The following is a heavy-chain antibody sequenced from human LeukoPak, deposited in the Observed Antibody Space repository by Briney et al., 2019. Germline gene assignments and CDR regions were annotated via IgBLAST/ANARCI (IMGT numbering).Heavy chain of an antibody. V-gene: IGHV3-30-3*01. Sequence: GGSLRLSCAASGFTFSSYAMHWVRQAPGKGLEWVAVMSSDGNKKFYAEYVKGRFTISRDNSENTLYLEMNSLRGEDTAVYYCARGDYDLSGSYHYGMDVWGQGTTVTVSS. CDR3: ARGDYDLSGSYHYGMDV. J-gene: IGHJ6*02. CDR2: MSSDGNKK. CDR1: GFTFSSYA. D-gene: IGHD3-10*01.